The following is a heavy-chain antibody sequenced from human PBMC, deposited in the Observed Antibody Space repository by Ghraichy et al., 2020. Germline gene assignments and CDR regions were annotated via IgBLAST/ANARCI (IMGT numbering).Heavy chain of an antibody. CDR2: ISAYNGNT. V-gene: IGHV1-18*01. CDR3: ARVFGYYGSGSSYYFDY. J-gene: IGHJ4*02. Sequence: ASVKVSCKASGYTFTSYGISWVRQAPGQGLEWMGWISAYNGNTNYAQKLQGRVTMTTDTSTSTAYMELRSLRSDDTAVYYCARVFGYYGSGSSYYFDYWGQGTLVTVSS. D-gene: IGHD3-10*01. CDR1: GYTFTSYG.